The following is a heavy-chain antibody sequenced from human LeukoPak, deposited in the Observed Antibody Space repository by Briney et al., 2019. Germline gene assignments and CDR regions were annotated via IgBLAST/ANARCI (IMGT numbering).Heavy chain of an antibody. J-gene: IGHJ3*02. D-gene: IGHD2-21*01. Sequence: SETLSLTCTVSGGSISSYHWIWIRQPPGKGLEWIGYIHYSGSTNYNASLKSRVTTSVDTSKKQFSLKLRSVTAADTAVYYCARSVSWGLLVRDDAFDIWGQGTMVTVSS. CDR3: ARSVSWGLLVRDDAFDI. CDR2: IHYSGST. V-gene: IGHV4-59*08. CDR1: GGSISSYH.